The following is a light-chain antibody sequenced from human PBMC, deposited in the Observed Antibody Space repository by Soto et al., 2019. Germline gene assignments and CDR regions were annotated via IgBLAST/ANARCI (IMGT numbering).Light chain of an antibody. CDR2: LNSDGSH. Sequence: QPVLTQSPSASASLGASVKLTCTLSSGHSSYAIAWHQQQPEKGPRYLMKLNSDGSHSKGDGIPDRFSGSSSGAERYLTIYSLQSEDEADYYCQTWGTGIVVFGGGTKLTAL. CDR3: QTWGTGIVV. CDR1: SGHSSYA. V-gene: IGLV4-69*01. J-gene: IGLJ2*01.